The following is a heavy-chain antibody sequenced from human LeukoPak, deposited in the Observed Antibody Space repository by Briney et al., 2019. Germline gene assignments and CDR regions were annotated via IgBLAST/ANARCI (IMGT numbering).Heavy chain of an antibody. CDR1: GYTFTSYD. V-gene: IGHV1-8*02. D-gene: IGHD3-10*01. CDR2: MNPNSGNT. J-gene: IGHJ4*02. CDR3: ARLRDGSGSYPFDY. Sequence: ASVKVSCKASGYTFTSYDINWVRQATGQGLEWMGWMNPNSGNTGYAQKFQGRVTMTRNTSISTAYMELSSLRSEDTAVYYCARLRDGSGSYPFDYWGQGTLVTVSS.